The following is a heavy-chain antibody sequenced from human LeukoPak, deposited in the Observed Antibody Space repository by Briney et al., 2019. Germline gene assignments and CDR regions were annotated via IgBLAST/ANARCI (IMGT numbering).Heavy chain of an antibody. Sequence: SETLSLTCTVSGYSTSSGFYWGWIRQPPGKGLEWIGSIYHSATTHYNSSLKSRATISVDTSKNQLSLKLSSVTAADTAVYYCARGPSAMVYYYYMDVWGKGTTVTVSS. D-gene: IGHD5-18*01. CDR2: IYHSATT. CDR3: ARGPSAMVYYYYMDV. V-gene: IGHV4-38-2*02. CDR1: GYSTSSGFY. J-gene: IGHJ6*03.